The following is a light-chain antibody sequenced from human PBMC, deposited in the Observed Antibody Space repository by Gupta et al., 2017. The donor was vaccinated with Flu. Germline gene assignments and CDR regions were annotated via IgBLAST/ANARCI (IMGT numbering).Light chain of an antibody. CDR1: SSDLAGFDY. Sequence: QSALPQPASVSGSPGQSITMSCTGTSSDLAGFDYVSWYQHHPGKVPKLIIYEVSDRPSGVSNRFSGSKSGNTASLTISGLQAEDEAYYYCSSYTTTSTVFGGGTKLTVL. J-gene: IGLJ3*02. V-gene: IGLV2-14*01. CDR2: EVS. CDR3: SSYTTTSTV.